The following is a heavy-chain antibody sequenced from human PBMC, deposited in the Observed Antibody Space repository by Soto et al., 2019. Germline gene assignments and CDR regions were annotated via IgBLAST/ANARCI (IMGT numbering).Heavy chain of an antibody. V-gene: IGHV1-24*01. Sequence: ASVKVSCKVSGYTLTELSMHWVRQAPGKGLEWMGGFDPEDGETIYAQKFQGRVTMTEDTSTDTAYMELSSLRSEDTAVYYCATGVYVSSCYYRNTYAFDIWGQGSLVTVSS. J-gene: IGHJ3*02. CDR2: FDPEDGET. CDR1: GYTLTELS. CDR3: ATGVYVSSCYYRNTYAFDI. D-gene: IGHD3-22*01.